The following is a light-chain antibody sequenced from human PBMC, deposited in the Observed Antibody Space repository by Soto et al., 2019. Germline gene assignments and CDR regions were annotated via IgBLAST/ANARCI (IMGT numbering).Light chain of an antibody. J-gene: IGKJ1*01. CDR2: RSS. CDR1: QTISNY. V-gene: IGKV1-5*03. Sequence: DIQMTQSPSTLSASVGDRVTITGRASQTISNYLTWYQQRPGKAPQLLIYRSSILQNGVPSRFSGSGSGTEFTLPISRLQPDDFATYYCQQYYIYATFGQGTRVEI. CDR3: QQYYIYAT.